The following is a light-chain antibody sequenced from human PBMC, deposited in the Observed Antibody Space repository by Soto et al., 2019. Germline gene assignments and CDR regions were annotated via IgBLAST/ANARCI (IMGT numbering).Light chain of an antibody. CDR1: QSVSSY. J-gene: IGKJ4*01. Sequence: IVLTQSPATLSLSPGERATLSCRASQSVSSYLAWYQQKGGQAPRLLIYDASSRAPGIPARFSGGGSGTDFTLTISSLEPEDFAVYYCQQRSVWPTFGGGTKVEIK. V-gene: IGKV3-11*01. CDR3: QQRSVWPT. CDR2: DAS.